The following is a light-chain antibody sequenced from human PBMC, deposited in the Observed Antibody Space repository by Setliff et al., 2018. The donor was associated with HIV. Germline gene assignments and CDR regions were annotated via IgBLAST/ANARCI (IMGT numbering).Light chain of an antibody. Sequence: QSALTQPRSVSGSPGQSVTISCTGTNSDIGTYNYVSWYQQHPGKAPKLMIYDVTKRPSGVPDCFSGSKSVNTASLTISGLQTDDEADYYCCSYAGSSVSYVFGTGTKVTVL. V-gene: IGLV2-11*01. CDR1: NSDIGTYNY. CDR3: CSYAGSSVSYV. CDR2: DVT. J-gene: IGLJ1*01.